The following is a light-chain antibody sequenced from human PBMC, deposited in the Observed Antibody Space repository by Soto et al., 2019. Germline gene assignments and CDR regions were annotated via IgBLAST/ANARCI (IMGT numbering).Light chain of an antibody. Sequence: EIVMTQSPATLSVSPGERATLXXRASQSVSSNLAWYQQKPGQAPRXLISGASTRATGIPARFSGSGSGTDFTLTISSLEPEDFAVYYCQQRFSSWTFGQGTKVDIK. CDR2: GAS. J-gene: IGKJ1*01. V-gene: IGKV3D-15*01. CDR3: QQRFSSWT. CDR1: QSVSSN.